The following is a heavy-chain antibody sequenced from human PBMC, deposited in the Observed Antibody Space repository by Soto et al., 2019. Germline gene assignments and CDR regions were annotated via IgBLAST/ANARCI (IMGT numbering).Heavy chain of an antibody. J-gene: IGHJ4*02. Sequence: AGSLRLSCAASGFTFSSYSMNWVRQASGKGLEWVSSISSSSSYIYYADSVKGRFTISRDNAKNSLYLQMNSLRAEDTAVYYCARDGSPIAAADMNWGQGTLVTVSS. CDR1: GFTFSSYS. CDR2: ISSSSSYI. D-gene: IGHD6-13*01. CDR3: ARDGSPIAAADMN. V-gene: IGHV3-21*01.